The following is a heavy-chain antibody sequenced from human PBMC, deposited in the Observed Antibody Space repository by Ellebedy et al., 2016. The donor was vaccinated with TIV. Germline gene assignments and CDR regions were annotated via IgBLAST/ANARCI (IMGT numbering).Heavy chain of an antibody. CDR1: GFNFISDW. V-gene: IGHV3-74*03. Sequence: GGSLRLXXAASGFNFISDWMHWVRQAPGKGLVWVSRISHDGSRTTYADSVKGRFTMSRDNAVNTLYLQMNSLRVEDTAVYFCVGEVAAFDYWGQGALVTVSS. J-gene: IGHJ4*02. CDR3: VGEVAAFDY. D-gene: IGHD2-15*01. CDR2: ISHDGSRT.